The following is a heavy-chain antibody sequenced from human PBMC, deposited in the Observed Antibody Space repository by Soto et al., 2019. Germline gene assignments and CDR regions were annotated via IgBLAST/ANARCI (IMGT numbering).Heavy chain of an antibody. CDR3: AYSPLLWFGELFNYFHY. CDR2: INHSGST. Sequence: SETLCLTWVVYGGSFSVYYWSWIRQPPGKGLEWIGDINHSGSTNYNPSLKSRVTVSVDTSKNQFSLKLSSVTAADTALYYCAYSPLLWFGELFNYFHYWGQGTLVTVSS. CDR1: GGSFSVYY. D-gene: IGHD3-10*01. J-gene: IGHJ4*02. V-gene: IGHV4-34*01.